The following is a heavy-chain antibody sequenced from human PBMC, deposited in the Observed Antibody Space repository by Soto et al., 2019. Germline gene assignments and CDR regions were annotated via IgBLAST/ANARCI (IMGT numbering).Heavy chain of an antibody. D-gene: IGHD6-13*01. J-gene: IGHJ4*02. CDR3: ARVHGSSWLVDY. Sequence: PSETLSLTCTVSGGSISSGGYYWSWIRQPPGKGLEWIGYIYYSGSTNYNPSLKSRVTISVDTSKSQFSLKLSPVTAADTAVYYCARVHGSSWLVDYWGQGTLVTVSS. V-gene: IGHV4-61*08. CDR1: GGSISSGGYY. CDR2: IYYSGST.